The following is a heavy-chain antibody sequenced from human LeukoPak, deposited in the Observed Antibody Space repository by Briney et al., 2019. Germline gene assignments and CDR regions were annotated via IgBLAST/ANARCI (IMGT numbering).Heavy chain of an antibody. V-gene: IGHV5-10-1*01. Sequence: GESLQISCKGPGFHFTNYWISWVGQMPGKGLEWMGTIDPSDSYNNYSPSFQGHVTISADKSISTAYLQWSSLKASDTAMYHCARAYSRSRFDYWGQGTLVTVSS. J-gene: IGHJ4*02. CDR2: IDPSDSYN. CDR3: ARAYSRSRFDY. D-gene: IGHD6-6*01. CDR1: GFHFTNYW.